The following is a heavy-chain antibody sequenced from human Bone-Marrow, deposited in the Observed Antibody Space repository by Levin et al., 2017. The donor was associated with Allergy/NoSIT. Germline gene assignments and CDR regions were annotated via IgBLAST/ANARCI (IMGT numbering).Heavy chain of an antibody. V-gene: IGHV3-30*04. D-gene: IGHD2-2*01. CDR1: GFTFSSYA. CDR2: ISYDGSNK. Sequence: GESLKISCAASGFTFSSYAMHWVRQAPGKGLEWVAVISYDGSNKYYADSVKGRFTISRDNSKNTLYLQMNSLRAEDTAVYYCARVGPLVVPAATPCRYGMDVWGQGTTVTVSS. J-gene: IGHJ6*02. CDR3: ARVGPLVVPAATPCRYGMDV.